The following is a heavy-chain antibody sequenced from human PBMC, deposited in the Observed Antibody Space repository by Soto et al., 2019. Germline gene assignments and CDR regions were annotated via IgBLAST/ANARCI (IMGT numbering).Heavy chain of an antibody. CDR1: GGTFSSYT. V-gene: IGHV1-69*02. J-gene: IGHJ4*02. Sequence: QVQLVQSGAEVKKPGSSVKVSCKASGGTFSSYTISWVRQAPGQGLEWMGRIIPILGIANYAQKFQGRVTITADKSTSTAYMELSSLRSEDTAVYYCARGYGSGNFDYWGQGTLVTVSS. CDR2: IIPILGIA. CDR3: ARGYGSGNFDY. D-gene: IGHD3-10*01.